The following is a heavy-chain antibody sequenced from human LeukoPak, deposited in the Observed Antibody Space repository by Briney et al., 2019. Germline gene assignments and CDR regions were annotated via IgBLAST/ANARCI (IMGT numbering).Heavy chain of an antibody. CDR3: AKGMDSSGWYLDY. Sequence: GGSLRLSCAASGFTFDDYAMHWVRQAPGKGLEWVSGISWNSGSIGYADSVKGRFTISRDNSKNTLYLQMNSLRAEDTAVYYCAKGMDSSGWYLDYWGQGTLVTVSS. V-gene: IGHV3-9*01. CDR2: ISWNSGSI. J-gene: IGHJ4*02. CDR1: GFTFDDYA. D-gene: IGHD6-19*01.